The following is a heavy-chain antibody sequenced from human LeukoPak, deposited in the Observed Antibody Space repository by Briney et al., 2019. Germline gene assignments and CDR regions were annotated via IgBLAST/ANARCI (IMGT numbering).Heavy chain of an antibody. J-gene: IGHJ6*03. CDR2: IFYSGST. D-gene: IGHD6-6*01. V-gene: IGHV4-39*07. CDR3: ARSGTGGIAARPYYYYYMDV. Sequence: SETLSLTCTVSGGSISTSSYYWGWVRQPPGKGLEWIGNIFYSGSTYYSPSLKSRVTISLDTSRNQFSLKLSSVTAADTAVYYCARSGTGGIAARPYYYYYMDVWGKGTTVTVSS. CDR1: GGSISTSSYY.